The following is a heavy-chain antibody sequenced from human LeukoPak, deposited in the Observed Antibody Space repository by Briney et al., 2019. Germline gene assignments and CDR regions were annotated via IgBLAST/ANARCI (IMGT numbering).Heavy chain of an antibody. CDR1: GGTFTRYP. CDR3: ARARATMVRDRSSHYYYYYGMDV. CDR2: IIPIFGTT. V-gene: IGHV1-69*13. D-gene: IGHD3-10*01. J-gene: IGHJ6*02. Sequence: GASVKVSCKTSGGTFTRYPISWVRQAPGQGLEWMGGIIPIFGTTNYAQKFQGRVTITADESTSTVYMELSRLRSEDTAVYYCARARATMVRDRSSHYYYYYGMDVWGQGTTVTVSS.